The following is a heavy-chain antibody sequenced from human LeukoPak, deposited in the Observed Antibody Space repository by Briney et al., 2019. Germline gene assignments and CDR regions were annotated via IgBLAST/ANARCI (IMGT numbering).Heavy chain of an antibody. J-gene: IGHJ4*02. D-gene: IGHD3-10*01. CDR3: AREKFGVSFDS. Sequence: ASVKVSCKVSGYTFTSYGISCVRHAPGQGLEWMGWISPYNGHTNYAQPFQGRLTMTTDTSTSSGYMELRSLRSDDTAVYYCAREKFGVSFDSWGQGTLVTVSS. CDR2: ISPYNGHT. CDR1: GYTFTSYG. V-gene: IGHV1-18*01.